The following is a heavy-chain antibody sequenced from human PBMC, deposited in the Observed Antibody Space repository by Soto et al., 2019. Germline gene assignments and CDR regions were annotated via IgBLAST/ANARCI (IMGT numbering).Heavy chain of an antibody. CDR3: ARGKFVRFGEPHPYYFDY. CDR2: IYHSGST. V-gene: IGHV4-30-2*01. J-gene: IGHJ4*02. D-gene: IGHD3-10*01. CDR1: GGSISSGGYS. Sequence: SETLSLTCAVSGGSISSGGYSWSWIRQPPGKGLEWIGYIYHSGSTYYNPSLKSRVTISVDRSKNQFSLKLSSVTAADTAVYYCARGKFVRFGEPHPYYFDYWGQGTLVTVSS.